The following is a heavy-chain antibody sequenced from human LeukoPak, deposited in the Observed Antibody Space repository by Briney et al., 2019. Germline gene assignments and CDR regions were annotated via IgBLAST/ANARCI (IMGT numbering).Heavy chain of an antibody. J-gene: IGHJ4*02. CDR1: GLTFSSYW. Sequence: GGSLRLSCAASGLTFSSYWMHWVRQAPGKGLVWVARINSDGYSISYADSVKGRFTISRDNTKNTLYLQVNSLRAEDTAIYYCARAIAVAGTDQWGQGTLVTVSS. V-gene: IGHV3-74*01. CDR3: ARAIAVAGTDQ. CDR2: INSDGYSI. D-gene: IGHD6-19*01.